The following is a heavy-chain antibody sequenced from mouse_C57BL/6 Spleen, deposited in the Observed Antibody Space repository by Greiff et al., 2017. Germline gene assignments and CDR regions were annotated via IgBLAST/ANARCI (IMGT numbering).Heavy chain of an antibody. CDR3: ARSDYSNLWAMDY. CDR2: INPYNGGT. Sequence: EVQLQQSGPVLVKPGASVKMSCKASGYTFTDYYMNWVKQSHGKSLEWIGVINPYNGGTSYNQKFKGKATLTVDKSSSTAYMELNSLTSEDSAVYYCARSDYSNLWAMDYWGQGTSVTVSS. CDR1: GYTFTDYY. D-gene: IGHD2-5*01. J-gene: IGHJ4*01. V-gene: IGHV1-19*01.